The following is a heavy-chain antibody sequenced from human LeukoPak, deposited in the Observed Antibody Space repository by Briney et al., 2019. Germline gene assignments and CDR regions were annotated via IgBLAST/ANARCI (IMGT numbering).Heavy chain of an antibody. D-gene: IGHD2-15*01. CDR2: ISGSGGST. V-gene: IGHV3-23*01. CDR3: ATRKRGISDAFDI. J-gene: IGHJ3*02. Sequence: GSLRLSCAASGFTFSSYAMSWVRQAPGKGLDWVSAISGSGGSTYYAASVKGRFTISRDNSKNTLYLQMNSLRAEDTAVYYCATRKRGISDAFDIWGQGTMVTVSS. CDR1: GFTFSSYA.